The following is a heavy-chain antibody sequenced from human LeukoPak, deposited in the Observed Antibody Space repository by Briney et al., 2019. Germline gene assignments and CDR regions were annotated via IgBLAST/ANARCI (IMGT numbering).Heavy chain of an antibody. Sequence: QTGGSLRLSCTASGFAFGDYAMSWVRQGPGKGLKWVGFTRSKVFGGTTEYAASVKGRFTISRDDSKSIAYLQMNSLKTEDTAVYYCARDLVAVAGDYYYYAMDVWGQGTTVTVSS. D-gene: IGHD6-19*01. CDR3: ARDLVAVAGDYYYYAMDV. CDR1: GFAFGDYA. V-gene: IGHV3-49*04. J-gene: IGHJ6*02. CDR2: TRSKVFGGTT.